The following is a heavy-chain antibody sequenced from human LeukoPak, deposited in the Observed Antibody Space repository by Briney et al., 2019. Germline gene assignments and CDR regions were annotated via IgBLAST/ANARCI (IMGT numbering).Heavy chain of an antibody. Sequence: ASVKVSCKASGGTFSSYAISWVRQAPGQGLEWMGGIIPIFGTANYAQKFQGRVTITADESTSTAYMELSSLRSEDTAVYYCATHYYDSSGYYYPFDYWGQGTLVTVSS. V-gene: IGHV1-69*13. CDR2: IIPIFGTA. CDR3: ATHYYDSSGYYYPFDY. CDR1: GGTFSSYA. J-gene: IGHJ4*02. D-gene: IGHD3-22*01.